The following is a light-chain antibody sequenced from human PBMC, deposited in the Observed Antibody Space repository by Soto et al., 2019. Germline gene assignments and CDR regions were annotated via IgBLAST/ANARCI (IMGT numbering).Light chain of an antibody. CDR1: QSVSSSY. V-gene: IGKV3D-20*02. J-gene: IGKJ4*01. CDR2: GAS. Sequence: IVLTQSPDTLSLCPVERPALSCRAIQSVSSSYLAWYQQKPGEAPRLIIYGASTRATGIPARFSSSGSGTDFTLTISSLEPEDFAVYYCQQRSNWPLLTFGGGTNVDIK. CDR3: QQRSNWPLLT.